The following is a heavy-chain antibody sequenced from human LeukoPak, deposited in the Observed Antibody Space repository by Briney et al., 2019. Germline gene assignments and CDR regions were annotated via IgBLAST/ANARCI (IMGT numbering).Heavy chain of an antibody. D-gene: IGHD6-25*01. V-gene: IGHV3-15*01. CDR2: IKSKIDGGTI. J-gene: IGHJ4*02. CDR1: GFTFSDAW. CDR3: TTRRQDGC. Sequence: PGGSLRLSCVASGFTFSDAWMSWVRQAPGKGLEWVGRIKSKIDGGTIDYGAPVKGRFTISRDDSRNTLYLRMNSLKTEDTAVYYCTTRRQDGCWGQGTLVTVSS.